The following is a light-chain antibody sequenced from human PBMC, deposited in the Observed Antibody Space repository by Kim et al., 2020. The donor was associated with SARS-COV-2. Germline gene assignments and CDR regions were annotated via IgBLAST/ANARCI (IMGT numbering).Light chain of an antibody. CDR1: TTNIGSNF. J-gene: IGLJ3*02. CDR3: ALWDDRLGAEV. CDR2: WNN. V-gene: IGLV1-47*01. Sequence: GQSVTITGTGSTTNIGSNFVNWYQQHPGEAPKLLLYWNNERPSGVPDRISGSKSGTSATLAISGVRAEDEADYYCALWDDRLGAEVFGGGTQLTVL.